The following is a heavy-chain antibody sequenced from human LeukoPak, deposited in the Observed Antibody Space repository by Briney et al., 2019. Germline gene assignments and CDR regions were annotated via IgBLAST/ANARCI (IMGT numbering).Heavy chain of an antibody. V-gene: IGHV3-21*01. CDR1: GFTFISSS. CDR2: ISSSSRYI. CDR3: ARVPY. J-gene: IGHJ4*02. Sequence: GGSLRLACAASGFTFISSSMDWARPARGGGLEWVSSISSSSRYISYADPVKGRFTISRDNAKNSLYLQMNSLRAEDTAVYYCARVPYWGQGTLVTVSS.